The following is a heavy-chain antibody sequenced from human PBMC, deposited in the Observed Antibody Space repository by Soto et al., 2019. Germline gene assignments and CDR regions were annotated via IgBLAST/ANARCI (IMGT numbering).Heavy chain of an antibody. CDR1: GGSISSYY. V-gene: IGHV4-59*01. D-gene: IGHD3-10*01. J-gene: IGHJ6*02. Sequence: PSETLSLTCTVSGGSISSYYWAWIRQPPGKALEWIGHTYHSGNPNYNPSLKSRVTISVDTSKNQFSLKLSSVTAADTAVYYCARDVIYYGMDVWGQGTKVTVSS. CDR2: TYHSGNP. CDR3: ARDVIYYGMDV.